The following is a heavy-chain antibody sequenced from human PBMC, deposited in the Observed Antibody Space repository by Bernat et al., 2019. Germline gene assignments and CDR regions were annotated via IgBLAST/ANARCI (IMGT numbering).Heavy chain of an antibody. CDR2: VKSKSDGGTI. Sequence: VQMVESGGGLVKPGGSLRLSCAASGFTFSNVWMSWVRQTPGKGLEWVGRVKSKSDGGTIDYAAFVKGRFTVSRDDSKNMFYLQMNSLRTDDTAVYYCTPLWFGDYWGQGALVTVSS. CDR3: TPLWFGDY. V-gene: IGHV3-15*01. CDR1: GFTFSNVW. J-gene: IGHJ4*02. D-gene: IGHD3-10*01.